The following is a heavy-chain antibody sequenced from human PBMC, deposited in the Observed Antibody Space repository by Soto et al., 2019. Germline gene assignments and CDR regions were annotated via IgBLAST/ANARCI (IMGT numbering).Heavy chain of an antibody. Sequence: QVQLQESGPGLVKPSQTLSLTCTVSGGSISSGGYYWSWIRQHPGKGLEWIGYIYYSGSTYYNPSLTSRVTISVDTSKSQLSLQLSSLTAADTAVYYCARAYGSGYMDVWGQGTTVTVSS. J-gene: IGHJ6*02. V-gene: IGHV4-31*03. D-gene: IGHD3-10*01. CDR2: IYYSGST. CDR3: ARAYGSGYMDV. CDR1: GGSISSGGYY.